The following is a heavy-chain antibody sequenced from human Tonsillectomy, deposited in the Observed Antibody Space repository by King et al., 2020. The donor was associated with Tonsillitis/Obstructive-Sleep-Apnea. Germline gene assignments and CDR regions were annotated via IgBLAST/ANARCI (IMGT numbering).Heavy chain of an antibody. CDR2: INHSGST. CDR1: GGSFSGYY. J-gene: IGHJ5*02. V-gene: IGHV4-34*01. CDR3: ARKGLYYDFWSGRNWFDP. Sequence: VQLQQWGAGLLKPSETLSLTCAVYGGSFSGYYWSWIRQPPGKGLEWIGEINHSGSTNYNPSLKSRVTISVDTSKNQFSLKLSSVTAADTAVHYCARKGLYYDFWSGRNWFDPWGQGTLVTVSS. D-gene: IGHD3-3*01.